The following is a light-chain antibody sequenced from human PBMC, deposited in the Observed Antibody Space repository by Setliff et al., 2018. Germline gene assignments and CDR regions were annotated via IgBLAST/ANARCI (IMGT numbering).Light chain of an antibody. CDR1: SSDIGAGFS. CDR3: QSYGGSLSGYV. V-gene: IGLV1-40*01. CDR2: GNS. Sequence: SVLTQPPSVSGAPGQRVTISCTGSSSDIGAGFSVHWYQQLPGTAPKLLIYGNSNRPSGVPDRFSGSKSSTSASLAITGLQAEDEADYYRQSYGGSLSGYVFGTGTKVTVL. J-gene: IGLJ1*01.